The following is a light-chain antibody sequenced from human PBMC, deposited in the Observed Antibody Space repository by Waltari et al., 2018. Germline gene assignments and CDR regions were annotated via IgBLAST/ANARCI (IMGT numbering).Light chain of an antibody. Sequence: EIVMTQSPVTLSVSPGETATLSCRACQRVSSNLAWYQQKPAQAPRLLIYGASTRATGIPARFSGSGSGTEFTLTISSMQPEDFAFYYCQQYDDWPPPWTFGQGTKVEVK. V-gene: IGKV3-15*01. CDR1: QRVSSN. CDR3: QQYDDWPPPWT. J-gene: IGKJ1*01. CDR2: GAS.